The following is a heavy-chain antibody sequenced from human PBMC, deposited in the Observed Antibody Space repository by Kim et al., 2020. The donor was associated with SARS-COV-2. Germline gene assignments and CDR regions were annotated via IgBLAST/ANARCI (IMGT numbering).Heavy chain of an antibody. CDR3: ARYRSSGWTYYYYGMDV. Sequence: LKSRVTISVDTSKNQVSLKLSSVTAAETAVYYCARYRSSGWTYYYYGMDVWGQGTTVTVSS. J-gene: IGHJ6*02. D-gene: IGHD6-19*01. V-gene: IGHV4-34*01.